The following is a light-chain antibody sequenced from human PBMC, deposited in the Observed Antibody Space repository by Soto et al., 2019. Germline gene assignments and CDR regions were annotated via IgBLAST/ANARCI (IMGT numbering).Light chain of an antibody. CDR1: QSVRSN. CDR2: DAS. V-gene: IGKV3-11*01. CDR3: QQRGNWPWT. Sequence: ETVLTQSPATLSLSPGERATLSCRASQSVRSNLAWYQHKPGQAPRLLIYDASNRATGTPGRFSGSGSGTDFTLTISNLEAEDFAVYYCQQRGNWPWTFGQGAKVEIK. J-gene: IGKJ1*01.